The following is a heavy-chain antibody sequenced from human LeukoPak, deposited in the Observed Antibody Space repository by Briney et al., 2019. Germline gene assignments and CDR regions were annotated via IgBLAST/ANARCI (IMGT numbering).Heavy chain of an antibody. CDR2: INHSGST. Sequence: PSETLSLTCAVYGGSFSDYYWSWVRQPPGKGLEWIGEINHSGSTTYNPSLKSRVIISLDTSKNLFSLKVNSVTAADTAVDYCASLHQVRLNVAFDIWDQGTMVTVSS. J-gene: IGHJ3*02. D-gene: IGHD2-2*01. CDR1: GGSFSDYY. V-gene: IGHV4-34*01. CDR3: ASLHQVRLNVAFDI.